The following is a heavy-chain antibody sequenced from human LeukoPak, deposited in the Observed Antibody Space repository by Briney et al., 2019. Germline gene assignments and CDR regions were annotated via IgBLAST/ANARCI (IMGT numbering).Heavy chain of an antibody. CDR2: MNPNSGNT. Sequence: ASAKVSCKASGYTFTSYDINWVRQATGQGLEWMGWMNPNSGNTGYAQKFQGRVTITRNTSISTAYMELSSLRSEDTAVYYCARGRPYDFWSGYVPLDYYYYYMDVWGKGTTVTVSS. D-gene: IGHD3-3*01. V-gene: IGHV1-8*03. CDR3: ARGRPYDFWSGYVPLDYYYYYMDV. J-gene: IGHJ6*03. CDR1: GYTFTSYD.